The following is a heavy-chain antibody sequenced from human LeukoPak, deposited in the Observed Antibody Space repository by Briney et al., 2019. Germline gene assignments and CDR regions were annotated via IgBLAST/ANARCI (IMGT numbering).Heavy chain of an antibody. CDR1: GFTFSSYW. CDR2: IKQDGSEK. J-gene: IGHJ6*03. V-gene: IGHV3-7*01. Sequence: GGSLRLSCAASGFTFSSYWMSWVRQAPGKGLEWVANIKQDGSEKYYVDSVKGRFTISRDNAKNSLYLQMNSLRAEDTAVYYCTTDEVVISRYYYYYMDVWGKGTTVTVSS. CDR3: TTDEVVISRYYYYYMDV. D-gene: IGHD3-22*01.